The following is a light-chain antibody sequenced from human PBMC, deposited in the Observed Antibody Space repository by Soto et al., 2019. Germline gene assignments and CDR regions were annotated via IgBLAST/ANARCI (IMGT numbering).Light chain of an antibody. CDR1: SSDVGGYNY. CDR3: SSYTSSSTLVV. CDR2: DVS. Sequence: QSVLTQPASVSGSPGQSITISCPGTSSDVGGYNYVSWYQQHPGKAPKLMISDVSTRPSGVSNRFSGSKSGNTASLTISGLQAEDEADYDCSSYTSSSTLVVFGGGTKLTVL. J-gene: IGLJ2*01. V-gene: IGLV2-14*01.